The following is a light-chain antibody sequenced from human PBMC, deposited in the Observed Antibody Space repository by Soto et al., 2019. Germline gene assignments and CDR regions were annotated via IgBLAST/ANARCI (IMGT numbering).Light chain of an antibody. Sequence: EIVLTQSPATLSLSPGERATLSCRASQSVSSYLAWYQQKPGQAPRLLLYDASNRATGIPARFSGSGPGTDFTLTISSLEPEEFAVYYCQQRSIFGGGTKVEIK. V-gene: IGKV3D-11*02. CDR3: QQRSI. CDR2: DAS. CDR1: QSVSSY. J-gene: IGKJ4*01.